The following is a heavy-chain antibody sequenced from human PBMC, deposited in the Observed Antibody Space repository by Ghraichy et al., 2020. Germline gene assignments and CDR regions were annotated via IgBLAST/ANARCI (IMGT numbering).Heavy chain of an antibody. Sequence: GESLNISCAASGFTFRDHYMSWIRQAPGKGLEWVSLISRKGRDTNYAESVRGRFTISRDDAKSSLYLQLNALRAEDTAVYYCVREGQALGKSGFDVWGQETLVTVSS. V-gene: IGHV3-11*06. J-gene: IGHJ5*02. CDR1: GFTFRDHY. CDR3: VREGQALGKSGFDV. CDR2: ISRKGRDT. D-gene: IGHD6-25*01.